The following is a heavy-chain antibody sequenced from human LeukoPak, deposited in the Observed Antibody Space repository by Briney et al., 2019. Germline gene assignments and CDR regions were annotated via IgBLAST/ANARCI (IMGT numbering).Heavy chain of an antibody. Sequence: SETLSLTCTVSGGSISSYYWSWIRQPPGKGLEWIGYIYYSGSTNYNPSLKSRVTISVDTSKNQFSLKLSSVTAADTAVYYCARDLPERWSSIPSDAFDIWGQGTMVTVSS. CDR3: ARDLPERWSSIPSDAFDI. CDR2: IYYSGST. CDR1: GGSISSYY. V-gene: IGHV4-59*01. J-gene: IGHJ3*02. D-gene: IGHD4-23*01.